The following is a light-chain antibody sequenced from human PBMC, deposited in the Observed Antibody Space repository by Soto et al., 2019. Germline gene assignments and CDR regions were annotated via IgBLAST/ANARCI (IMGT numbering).Light chain of an antibody. CDR2: GAS. CDR1: QSVNSNY. V-gene: IGKV3-20*01. J-gene: IGKJ2*01. Sequence: EIVLTQSPGTLSLSPGERATLSCRASQSVNSNYLAWYQQQPGQVPRPLIYGASIRAAGGPDRLSGSGSGTDFTITISRLEPVDYAVYYCQQYGTSPHTFGRGTKLEIK. CDR3: QQYGTSPHT.